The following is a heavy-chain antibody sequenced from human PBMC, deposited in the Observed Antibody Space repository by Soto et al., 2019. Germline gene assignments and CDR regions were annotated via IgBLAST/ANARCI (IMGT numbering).Heavy chain of an antibody. V-gene: IGHV1-58*01. CDR3: AARGSYYDSLADPYAFDI. CDR2: IVVGSGNT. J-gene: IGHJ3*02. D-gene: IGHD3-22*01. Sequence: SVKVSCKASGFTFTSSAVQWVRQARGQRLEWIGWIVVGSGNTNYAQKFQERVTITRDMSTSTAYMELGSLRSEDTAVYYCAARGSYYDSLADPYAFDIWGQGTMVTVSS. CDR1: GFTFTSSA.